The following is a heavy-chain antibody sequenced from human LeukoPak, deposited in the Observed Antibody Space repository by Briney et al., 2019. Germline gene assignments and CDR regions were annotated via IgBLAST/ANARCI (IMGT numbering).Heavy chain of an antibody. CDR2: IYYSGST. D-gene: IGHD1-14*01. J-gene: IGHJ4*02. CDR3: ARGGLKQRGTSPYDY. Sequence: SETLSLTCTVSGGSTSSYYWSWIRQPPGKGLEWIGYIYYSGSTNYNPSLKSRVTISVDTSKNQFSLKLSSVTAADTAVYYCARGGLKQRGTSPYDYWGQGTLVTVSS. V-gene: IGHV4-59*01. CDR1: GGSTSSYY.